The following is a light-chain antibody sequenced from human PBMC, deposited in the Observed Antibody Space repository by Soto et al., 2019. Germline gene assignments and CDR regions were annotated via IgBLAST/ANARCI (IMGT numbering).Light chain of an antibody. J-gene: IGKJ5*01. CDR3: QQDYELPIT. CDR1: QSVSSTY. V-gene: IGKV3D-7*01. CDR2: GAS. Sequence: EIVMTQSPATLSLSPGERATLSCRASQSVSSTYLSWYQQKPGQAPRLLIYGASTRATGIPARFSGSGSGTDFTLTISSLQPEDFAVYSCQQDYELPITFGQGTRLEIK.